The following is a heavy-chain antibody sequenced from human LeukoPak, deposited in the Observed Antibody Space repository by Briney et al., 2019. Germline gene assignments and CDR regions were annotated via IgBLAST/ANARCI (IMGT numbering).Heavy chain of an antibody. CDR3: AGRGSSSWYYFDY. V-gene: IGHV4-39*01. D-gene: IGHD2-2*01. J-gene: IGHJ4*02. CDR2: VYYLGTT. CDR1: GGSISSSSYY. Sequence: SETLSLTCTVSGGSISSSSYYWGWIRQPPGKGLEWIGSVYYLGTTYYNPSLKSRVTISIDTSKSQSSLELSSVTAADTAVYYCAGRGSSSWYYFDYWGQGTLVTVSS.